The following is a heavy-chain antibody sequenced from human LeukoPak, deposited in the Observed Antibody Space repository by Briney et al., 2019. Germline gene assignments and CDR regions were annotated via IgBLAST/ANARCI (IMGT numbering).Heavy chain of an antibody. CDR3: TAGLGKTDDDS. CDR1: GFNFKDAW. D-gene: IGHD4-11*01. Sequence: GGSLRLSCEGSGFNFKDAWMSWIRQAPGKGLEWVGRVRTTAEGETTDYAAPVRGRFIISRDDSKNMVFLQMNRLETEDTAIYYCTAGLGKTDDDSWGQGTLVTVSS. CDR2: VRTTAEGETT. V-gene: IGHV3-15*01. J-gene: IGHJ4*02.